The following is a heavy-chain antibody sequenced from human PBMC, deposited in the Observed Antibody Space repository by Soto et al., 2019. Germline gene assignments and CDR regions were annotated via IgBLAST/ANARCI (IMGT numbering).Heavy chain of an antibody. V-gene: IGHV3-30*18. J-gene: IGHJ4*02. CDR1: GFTFSDYA. Sequence: VQLVESGGGVVQPGRSLRLSCAASGFTFSDYAMHWVRQAPGKGLEWVAVVSHDGRNTHYADSVKGRFTISRDSSKNTVSLKMTSLRAEDTAVYYSAKGGRQWLVTSDFNYWGQGALVTVSS. CDR2: VSHDGRNT. D-gene: IGHD6-19*01. CDR3: AKGGRQWLVTSDFNY.